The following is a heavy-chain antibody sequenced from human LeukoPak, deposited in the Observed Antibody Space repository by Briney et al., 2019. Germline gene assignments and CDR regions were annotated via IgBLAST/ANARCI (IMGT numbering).Heavy chain of an antibody. Sequence: PGGSLRLSCAASGFTFNTYSMNWVRQAPGKGLEWVSYITSSSSSIYYADSVKGRFTISRDNAKNSLYLQMNSLRAEDTAIYYCAKKGAVYYDSSGYPYWGQGTLVTVSS. CDR3: AKKGAVYYDSSGYPY. V-gene: IGHV3-48*01. J-gene: IGHJ4*02. CDR1: GFTFNTYS. CDR2: ITSSSSSI. D-gene: IGHD3-22*01.